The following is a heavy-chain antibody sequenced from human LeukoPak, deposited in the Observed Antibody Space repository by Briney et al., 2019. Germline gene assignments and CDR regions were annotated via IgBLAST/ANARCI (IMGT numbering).Heavy chain of an antibody. Sequence: GGSLRLSCAASGFTVSSNYMSWVRQAPGKGLEWVSAISGSGGSTYYADSVKGRFTISRDNSKNTLYLQMNSLRAEDTAVYYCAKDHIVVVVAATLLFDYWGQGTLVTVSS. CDR3: AKDHIVVVVAATLLFDY. V-gene: IGHV3-23*01. D-gene: IGHD2-15*01. CDR2: ISGSGGST. CDR1: GFTVSSNY. J-gene: IGHJ4*02.